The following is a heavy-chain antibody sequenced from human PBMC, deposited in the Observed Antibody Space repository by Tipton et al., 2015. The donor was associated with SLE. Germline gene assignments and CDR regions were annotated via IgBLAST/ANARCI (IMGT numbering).Heavy chain of an antibody. CDR2: IYYSGST. CDR1: GGSISSYY. CDR3: ARYNVAPGAFDI. V-gene: IGHV4-59*01. J-gene: IGHJ3*02. Sequence: TLSLTCTVSGGSISSYYWSWIRQPPGKGLEWIGYIYYSGSTNYNPSLKNRVTISVDTSKNQFSLKLSSVTAADTAVYYCARYNVAPGAFDIWGQGTMVTVSS. D-gene: IGHD1-14*01.